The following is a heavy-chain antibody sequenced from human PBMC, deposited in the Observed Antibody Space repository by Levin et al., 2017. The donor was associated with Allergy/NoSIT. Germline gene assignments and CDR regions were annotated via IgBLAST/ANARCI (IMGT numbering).Heavy chain of an antibody. D-gene: IGHD6-19*01. J-gene: IGHJ2*01. V-gene: IGHV4-59*08. CDR2: SHYTGNT. CDR3: ARHTGEGVAGVYWYFDL. CDR1: GASISSYY. Sequence: SQTLSLTCTVPGASISSYYWSWIRQPPGKGLEWIGFSHYTGNTNSNPSLKSRVTISVDTSQKQVSLRLRSLTAADTAVYYCARHTGEGVAGVYWYFDLWGRGTLVTVSS.